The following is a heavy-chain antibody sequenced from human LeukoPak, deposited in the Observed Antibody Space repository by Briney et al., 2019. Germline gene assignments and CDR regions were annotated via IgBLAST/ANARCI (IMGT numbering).Heavy chain of an antibody. V-gene: IGHV4-34*01. Sequence: SETLSLTCAVYGGSFSGYYWSWIRQPPGKGLEWIEEINHSGSTNYNPSLKSRVTISVDTSKNQFSLQLNSVTPEDTAVYYCARELIAAAGIYGQRIFDYWGQGTLVTVSS. CDR2: INHSGST. CDR1: GGSFSGYY. CDR3: ARELIAAAGIYGQRIFDY. J-gene: IGHJ4*02. D-gene: IGHD6-13*01.